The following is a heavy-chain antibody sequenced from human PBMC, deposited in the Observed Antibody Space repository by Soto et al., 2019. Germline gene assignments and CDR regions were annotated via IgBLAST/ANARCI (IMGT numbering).Heavy chain of an antibody. Sequence: QVTLKESGPVLVKPTETLTLTCTVSGFSLSNARMGVSWIRQPPGKALEWLAHIFSNDEKSYSTSLKSRLTIAKDTSKSNVVLTMTNMDPVDTATYYCARIRKVGSSWTGNYYYGMDVWGQGTTVTVSS. V-gene: IGHV2-26*01. CDR3: ARIRKVGSSWTGNYYYGMDV. D-gene: IGHD6-13*01. J-gene: IGHJ6*02. CDR2: IFSNDEK. CDR1: GFSLSNARMG.